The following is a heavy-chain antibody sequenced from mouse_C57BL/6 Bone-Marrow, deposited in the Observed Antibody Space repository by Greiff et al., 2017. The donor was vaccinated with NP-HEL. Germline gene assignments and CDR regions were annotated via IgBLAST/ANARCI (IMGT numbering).Heavy chain of an antibody. CDR2: IDPSDSYN. J-gene: IGHJ3*01. V-gene: IGHV1-69*01. Sequence: VQLQQPGAELVMPGASVKLSCKASGYTFTSYWMHWVKQRPGQGLEWIGEIDPSDSYNNYNQKFKGKSTLTVDKSSSTAYMQLSSLTSEDSAVYYCAREDYYGSFAYWGQGTLVTVSA. D-gene: IGHD1-1*01. CDR1: GYTFTSYW. CDR3: AREDYYGSFAY.